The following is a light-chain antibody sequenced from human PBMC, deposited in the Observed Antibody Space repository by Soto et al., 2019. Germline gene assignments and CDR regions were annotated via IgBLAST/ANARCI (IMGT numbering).Light chain of an antibody. J-gene: IGKJ5*01. V-gene: IGKV1-39*01. CDR2: AAS. Sequence: DIQMTQYPSSLSASVGDRVTITCRASQSISSYLNWYQQKPGKTPKLLIYAASSLQSGVPSRFSGSGSGTDYTLTISSLQPEDFATYYCQQSYSPLITFGQGTRLEI. CDR3: QQSYSPLIT. CDR1: QSISSY.